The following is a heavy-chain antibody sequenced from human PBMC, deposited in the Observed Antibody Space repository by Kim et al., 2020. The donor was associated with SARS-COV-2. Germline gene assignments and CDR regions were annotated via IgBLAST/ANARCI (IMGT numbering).Heavy chain of an antibody. D-gene: IGHD2-21*02. Sequence: DSVKGRFTSSRDNAKNLLCLEMKSLRDEDTAVYYCAREVVTGNGGLKYWGQGTLVTVSS. V-gene: IGHV3-74*01. CDR3: AREVVTGNGGLKY. J-gene: IGHJ4*02.